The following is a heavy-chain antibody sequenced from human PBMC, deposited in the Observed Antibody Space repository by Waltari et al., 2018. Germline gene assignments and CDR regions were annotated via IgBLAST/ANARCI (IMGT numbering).Heavy chain of an antibody. D-gene: IGHD2-8*01. CDR1: GDSVSSNSAA. V-gene: IGHV6-1*01. Sequence: QVQLQQSGPGLVKPSQTPSLTCAISGDSVSSNSAAWHWVRPSPPRGLEWLGRTYYRSKWYNDYAVSVKSRITINPDTSKNQFSLQLNSVTPEDTAVYYCARDLGILMGIENWFDPWGQGTLVTVSS. J-gene: IGHJ5*02. CDR3: ARDLGILMGIENWFDP. CDR2: TYYRSKWYN.